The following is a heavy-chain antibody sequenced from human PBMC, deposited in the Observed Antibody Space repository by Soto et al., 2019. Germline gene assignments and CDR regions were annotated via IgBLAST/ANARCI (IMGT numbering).Heavy chain of an antibody. V-gene: IGHV1-8*02. Sequence: QVQLVQSGAEVKKPGASVKVSCKASGYTFTTYDVNWMRQATGQGPEWLGWMNPYNCDTGYAQKFQGRVAVTRDTSMNTAYLELSSLTYEDTAVYYCARNRREAGDFDYWGQGTLVTVSS. CDR1: GYTFTTYD. J-gene: IGHJ4*02. CDR2: MNPYNCDT. D-gene: IGHD6-13*01. CDR3: ARNRREAGDFDY.